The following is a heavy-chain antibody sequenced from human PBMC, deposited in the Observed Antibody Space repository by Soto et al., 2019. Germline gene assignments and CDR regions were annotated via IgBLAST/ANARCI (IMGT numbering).Heavy chain of an antibody. Sequence: GGSLRLSCAASGFTFSSYGMHLVRQAPGKGLECVSVISYDGSNKYYADSVKGRFTISRXXSXNTLYLQMNSLRAEDTAVYYCAKGTPATYPYCSGGSCYSLLNYYYGMDVWGQGTTVTVSS. V-gene: IGHV3-30*18. CDR2: ISYDGSNK. J-gene: IGHJ6*02. CDR1: GFTFSSYG. CDR3: AKGTPATYPYCSGGSCYSLLNYYYGMDV. D-gene: IGHD2-15*01.